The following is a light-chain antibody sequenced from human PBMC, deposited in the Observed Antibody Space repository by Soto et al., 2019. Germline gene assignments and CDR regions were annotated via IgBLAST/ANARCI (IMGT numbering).Light chain of an antibody. Sequence: EIVLTQSPATLSLSPGQRATLSCRASQTVRSSYLAWYQQKPGQAPRLLIYDASDRATGIPARFSGSGSGTDFTHTISSLEPEDFAVYYCQQRGDWPLYTFGQGTKVEIK. V-gene: IGKV3-11*01. J-gene: IGKJ2*01. CDR2: DAS. CDR1: QTVRSSY. CDR3: QQRGDWPLYT.